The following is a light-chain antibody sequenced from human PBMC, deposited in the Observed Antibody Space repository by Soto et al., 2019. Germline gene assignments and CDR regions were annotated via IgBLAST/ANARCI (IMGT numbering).Light chain of an antibody. Sequence: QSALTQPASVSGSPGRSVTISCTGTSSDVGDFNYVSWYQHLSGRAPKLIIYDVTNRPSGISYRFSASKSGRTASLTISGLQAEDEAYYYCSSYSSSTTHVVFGGGTKLTVL. CDR1: SSDVGDFNY. CDR3: SSYSSSTTHVV. J-gene: IGLJ2*01. CDR2: DVT. V-gene: IGLV2-14*03.